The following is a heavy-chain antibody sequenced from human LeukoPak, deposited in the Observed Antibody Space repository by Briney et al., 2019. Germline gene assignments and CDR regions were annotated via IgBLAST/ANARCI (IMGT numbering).Heavy chain of an antibody. CDR1: GYTFTSYS. D-gene: IGHD2-15*01. J-gene: IGHJ6*03. CDR3: ARGSEPMVAATLADYYYIDV. CDR2: INPSGGST. Sequence: ASVKVSCKASGYTFTSYSMHWVRQAPGQGLEWMGIINPSGGSTTYAHKFQGRLTMTRDTSTSTVYMELSSLRSEDTAVYYCARGSEPMVAATLADYYYIDVWGKGTTVTVSS. V-gene: IGHV1-46*01.